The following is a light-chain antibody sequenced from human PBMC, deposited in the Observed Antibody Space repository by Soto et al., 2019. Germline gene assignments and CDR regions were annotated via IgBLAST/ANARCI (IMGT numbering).Light chain of an antibody. J-gene: IGKJ3*01. CDR2: DAS. V-gene: IGKV3-15*01. Sequence: EKVMTQSPATLSVSPGERATLSCRASQSVRSNLAWYQQKPGQPPRLLIYDASTRATGIPSRFSGSGSGTEFTLTISSLQPEDFATYYCQQIGSYPFSFGPGTKVDI. CDR1: QSVRSN. CDR3: QQIGSYPFS.